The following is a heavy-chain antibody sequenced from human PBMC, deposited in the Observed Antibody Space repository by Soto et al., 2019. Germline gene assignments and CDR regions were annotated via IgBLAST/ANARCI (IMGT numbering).Heavy chain of an antibody. V-gene: IGHV1-46*01. D-gene: IGHD6-19*01. J-gene: IGHJ3*02. CDR1: GYTFTNFY. Sequence: GASVKVSCKASGYTFTNFYMHWVRQAPGQGLEWMGVINPSGGSTSYAQNFQGRVTMTRDTSTTTVYMELSSLRSEDTAVYYCARGLLGYNGGWTAFDIWGQGTMVTVSS. CDR2: INPSGGST. CDR3: ARGLLGYNGGWTAFDI.